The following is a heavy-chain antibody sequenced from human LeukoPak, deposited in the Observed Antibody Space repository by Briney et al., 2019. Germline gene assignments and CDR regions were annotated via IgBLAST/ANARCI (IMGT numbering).Heavy chain of an antibody. CDR1: GGSISSGGYY. CDR3: ARAKDYDFWSGYPSSYYMDV. V-gene: IGHV4-61*08. CDR2: IYSSGST. D-gene: IGHD3-3*01. Sequence: PSQTLSLTCTVSGGSISSGGYYWSWIRQPPGKGLEWIGCIYSSGSTNYNPSLKSRVTISVDTSKNQFSLKLSSVTAADTAVYYCARAKDYDFWSGYPSSYYMDVWGKGTTVTVSS. J-gene: IGHJ6*03.